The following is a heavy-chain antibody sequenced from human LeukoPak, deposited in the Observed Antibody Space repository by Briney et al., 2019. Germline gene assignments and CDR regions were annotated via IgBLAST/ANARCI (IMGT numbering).Heavy chain of an antibody. CDR2: IKHDGSER. D-gene: IGHD2-2*01. CDR3: ARRGYCISTNCYTPHFDY. Sequence: GGSLRLSCAASGFSFSSYWMSWVRQAPGKGLEWVANIKHDGSERYYVDSVKGRFTISRDNAKNSLYLQMNSLRAEDTAVYYCARRGYCISTNCYTPHFDYWGQGTLVTVSS. CDR1: GFSFSSYW. V-gene: IGHV3-7*01. J-gene: IGHJ4*02.